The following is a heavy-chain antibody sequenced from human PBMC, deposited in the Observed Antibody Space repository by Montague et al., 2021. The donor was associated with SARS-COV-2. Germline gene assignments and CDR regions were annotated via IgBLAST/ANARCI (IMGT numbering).Heavy chain of an antibody. CDR2: IYYSWST. Sequence: SETLSLTCTVSGGSISSYYWSWIRQPPGKGLEWIGYIYYSWSTNYNPSLKRRVTISVDTSKNQFSLKLSSVTAADTAVYYCARTYYVILTGYYTRGAFDVWGQGTMVTVSS. J-gene: IGHJ3*01. D-gene: IGHD3-9*01. V-gene: IGHV4-59*08. CDR1: GGSISSYY. CDR3: ARTYYVILTGYYTRGAFDV.